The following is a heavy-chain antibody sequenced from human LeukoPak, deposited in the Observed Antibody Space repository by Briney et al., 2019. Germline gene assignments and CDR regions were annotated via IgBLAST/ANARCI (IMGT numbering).Heavy chain of an antibody. Sequence: SVKVSCKASGGTFSSYAISWVRQAPGQGLEWMGGIIPIFGTANYAQKFQGRVTITADESTSTAYMELSSLRSEDTAVYYCARGRSSGSYSRYYYYGMNVWGQGTTVTVSS. CDR2: IIPIFGTA. CDR1: GGTFSSYA. J-gene: IGHJ6*02. D-gene: IGHD1-26*01. CDR3: ARGRSSGSYSRYYYYGMNV. V-gene: IGHV1-69*13.